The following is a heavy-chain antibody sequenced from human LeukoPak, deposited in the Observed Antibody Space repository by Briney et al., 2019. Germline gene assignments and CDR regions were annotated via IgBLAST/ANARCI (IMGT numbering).Heavy chain of an antibody. CDR3: ARGPPNWGFDH. Sequence: ASVKVSCKASGYTFTDYDINWVRRTGQGLEWIGWMSPNSGNTGYAQRFQGRVTMTRDTSISTAYMELSSLRSEDTAVYSCARGPPNWGFDHWSQGTLVTVSS. CDR1: GYTFTDYD. D-gene: IGHD7-27*01. V-gene: IGHV1-8*01. J-gene: IGHJ4*02. CDR2: MSPNSGNT.